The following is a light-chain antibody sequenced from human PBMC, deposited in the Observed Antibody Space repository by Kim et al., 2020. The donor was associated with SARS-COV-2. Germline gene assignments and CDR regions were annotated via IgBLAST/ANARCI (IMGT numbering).Light chain of an antibody. V-gene: IGLV2-14*03. J-gene: IGLJ3*02. CDR2: DVS. CDR1: SSDVGAYNV. Sequence: GQSVTISCTGTSSDVGAYNVVSWYQQHPGKAPKFMIHDVSQRPSGVSNRFSGSKSGNTASLTISGLQAEDEADYYCTSYTRSDTWVFGGGTKVTVL. CDR3: TSYTRSDTWV.